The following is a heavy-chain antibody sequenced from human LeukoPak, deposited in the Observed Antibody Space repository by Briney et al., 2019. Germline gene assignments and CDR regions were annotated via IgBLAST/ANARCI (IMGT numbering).Heavy chain of an antibody. CDR1: GYTFTSYD. J-gene: IGHJ4*02. D-gene: IGHD2-2*02. V-gene: IGHV1-8*01. CDR2: MNPNSGNT. CDR3: ARGLGTWPEDYTDY. Sequence: ASVKVSCKASGYTFTSYDINWVRQATGQGLEWMGWMNPNSGNTGYAQKFQGRVTMTRNTSISTAYMELSSLRSEDTAVYYCARGLGTWPEDYTDYWGQGTLVTVSS.